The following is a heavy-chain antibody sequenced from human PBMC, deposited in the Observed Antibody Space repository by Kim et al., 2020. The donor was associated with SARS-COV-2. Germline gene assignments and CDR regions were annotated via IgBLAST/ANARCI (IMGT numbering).Heavy chain of an antibody. D-gene: IGHD4-17*01. V-gene: IGHV1-18*01. J-gene: IGHJ5*02. CDR2: YNGNT. Sequence: YNGNTNYAQKLQGRVTMTTDTSTSTAYMELRSLRSDDTAVYYCATDGDYPWGQGTLVTVSS. CDR3: ATDGDYP.